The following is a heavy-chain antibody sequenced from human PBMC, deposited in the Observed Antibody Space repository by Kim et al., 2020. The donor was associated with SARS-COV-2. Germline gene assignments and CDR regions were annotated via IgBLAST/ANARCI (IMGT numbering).Heavy chain of an antibody. CDR3: AKDPFMVQGEFDP. V-gene: IGHV3-23*01. Sequence: LSLTCAASGFTFSSYAMSWVRQAPGKGLEWVSAISGSGGSTYYADSVKGRFTISRDNSKNTLYLQMNSLRAEDTAVYYCAKDPFMVQGEFDPWGQGTLVTVSS. CDR1: GFTFSSYA. CDR2: ISGSGGST. D-gene: IGHD3-10*01. J-gene: IGHJ5*02.